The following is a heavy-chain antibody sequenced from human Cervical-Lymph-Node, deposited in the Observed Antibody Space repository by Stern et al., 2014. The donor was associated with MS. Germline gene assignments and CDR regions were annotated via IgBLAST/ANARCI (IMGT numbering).Heavy chain of an antibody. CDR2: TSSSRSDI. D-gene: IGHD4-17*01. Sequence: EIPRVESGGGLVKPGETLRLSCAASGFTLSSYSMNRVRHAPGKGMEWDSSTSSSRSDIYYADAVKGRFIITRDNAKNSLYLQMNSLRAEDTAVYYCAIEWYGDYPWYYYGMDVWGQGTTVTVSS. J-gene: IGHJ6*02. V-gene: IGHV3-21*01. CDR3: AIEWYGDYPWYYYGMDV. CDR1: GFTLSSYS.